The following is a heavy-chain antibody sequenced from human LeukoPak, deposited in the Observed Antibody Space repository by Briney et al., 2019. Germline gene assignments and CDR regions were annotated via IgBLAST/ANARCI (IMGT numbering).Heavy chain of an antibody. D-gene: IGHD6-19*01. Sequence: SETLSLTCTVSGGSISSYYWSWIRQPPGKGLEWIGYINYSGSTNYNPSLKSRVTISVDMSRNQFSLKLSSVTAADTALYYCARGLSSGCLFDYWGQGTLVTVSS. CDR1: GGSISSYY. J-gene: IGHJ4*02. CDR3: ARGLSSGCLFDY. V-gene: IGHV4-59*01. CDR2: INYSGST.